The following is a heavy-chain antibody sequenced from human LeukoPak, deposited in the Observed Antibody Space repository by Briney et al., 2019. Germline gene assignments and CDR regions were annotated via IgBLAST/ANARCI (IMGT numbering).Heavy chain of an antibody. CDR2: IKQDGSEK. Sequence: PGGSLRLSCTASGFTFSSYWMTWVRQAPGKGLEWVANIKQDGSEKYYVDSVKGRFTISRDNAKNSLYLQMNSLRAEDTAVYYCASGPRFGDYWGQGTLVTVSS. J-gene: IGHJ4*02. V-gene: IGHV3-7*03. CDR1: GFTFSSYW. D-gene: IGHD3-10*01. CDR3: ASGPRFGDY.